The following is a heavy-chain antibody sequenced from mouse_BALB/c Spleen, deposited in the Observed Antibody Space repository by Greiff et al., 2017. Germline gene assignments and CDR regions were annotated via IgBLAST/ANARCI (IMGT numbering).Heavy chain of an antibody. CDR2: INPYNDGT. D-gene: IGHD1-1*01. CDR1: GYTFTSYV. CDR3: ARITTVGDWYFDV. Sequence: EVQLQQSGPELVKPGASVKMSCKASGYTFTSYVMHWVKQKPGQGLEWIGYINPYNDGTKYNEKFKGKATLTSDKSSSTAYMELSSLTSEDSAVYYCARITTVGDWYFDVWGAGTTVTVSS. V-gene: IGHV1-14*01. J-gene: IGHJ1*01.